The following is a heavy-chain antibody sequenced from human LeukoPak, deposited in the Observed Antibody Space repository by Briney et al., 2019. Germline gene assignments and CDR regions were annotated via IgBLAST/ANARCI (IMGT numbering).Heavy chain of an antibody. V-gene: IGHV3-53*01. CDR3: ARFPWAHCSEC. D-gene: IGHD2-15*01. Sequence: GGSLRLSCAASGFTVSNNYMSWVSQAPGKGLEWVSVIYTGGNTYYTDSVKGRFAISRDNSKNTVFLQMNSLRVEDTAVYYCARFPWAHCSECWGQGTMVTVSS. J-gene: IGHJ3*01. CDR1: GFTVSNNY. CDR2: IYTGGNT.